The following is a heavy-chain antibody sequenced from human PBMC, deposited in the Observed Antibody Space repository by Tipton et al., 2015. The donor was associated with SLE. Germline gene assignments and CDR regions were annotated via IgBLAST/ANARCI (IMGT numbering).Heavy chain of an antibody. Sequence: SLRLSCAASGFTFSSYSMNWVRQAPGKGLEWVSSISSSSSYIYYADSVKGRFTISRDNAKNSLYLQMNSLRAEDTALYYCAKDTTQYCSSTSPAGCYYYYGMDVWGQGTTVTVSS. CDR1: GFTFSSYS. V-gene: IGHV3-21*04. J-gene: IGHJ6*02. CDR2: ISSSSSYI. CDR3: AKDTTQYCSSTSPAGCYYYYGMDV. D-gene: IGHD2-2*01.